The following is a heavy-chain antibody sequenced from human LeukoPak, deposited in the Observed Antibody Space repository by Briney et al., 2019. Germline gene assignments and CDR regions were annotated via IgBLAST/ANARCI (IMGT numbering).Heavy chain of an antibody. V-gene: IGHV4-59*01. CDR2: IYYSGST. D-gene: IGHD6-19*01. Sequence: SETLSLTCTVSGGSISSYYWSWIRQPPGKGLEWIGYIYYSGSTNYNPSLKSRVTISVDTSKNQFSLKPSSVTAADTAVYYCARDSSGWSNYYYGMDVWGQGTTVTVSS. CDR1: GGSISSYY. J-gene: IGHJ6*02. CDR3: ARDSSGWSNYYYGMDV.